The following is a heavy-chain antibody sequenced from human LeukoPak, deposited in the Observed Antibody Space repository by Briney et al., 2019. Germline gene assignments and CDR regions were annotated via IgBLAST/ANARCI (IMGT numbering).Heavy chain of an antibody. J-gene: IGHJ4*02. D-gene: IGHD3-22*01. Sequence: GGSLRLSCAASGFTLSSYSMNWVRQAPGKGLEWVSYISSSGSTIYYADSVKGRFTISRDNAKNSLYLQMNSLRAEDTAVYYCARYYYDSSGYYYIDYWGQGTLVTVSS. CDR1: GFTLSSYS. CDR2: ISSSGSTI. V-gene: IGHV3-48*04. CDR3: ARYYYDSSGYYYIDY.